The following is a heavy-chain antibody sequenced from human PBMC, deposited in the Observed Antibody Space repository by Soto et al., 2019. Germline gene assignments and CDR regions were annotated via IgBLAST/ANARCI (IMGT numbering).Heavy chain of an antibody. Sequence: QITLKESGPTLVNPSQTLTLTCSFSGFSLSTSGVGVAWIRQPPGKDLEWLALIYWDDDKRYNPSLKSRLTIPKDTSKTQVVLTMANMESVDTATYYCAHRRRLGVGLGPWGQGTLVTVSS. J-gene: IGHJ5*02. CDR1: GFSLSTSGVG. CDR3: AHRRRLGVGLGP. V-gene: IGHV2-5*02. CDR2: IYWDDDK. D-gene: IGHD1-26*01.